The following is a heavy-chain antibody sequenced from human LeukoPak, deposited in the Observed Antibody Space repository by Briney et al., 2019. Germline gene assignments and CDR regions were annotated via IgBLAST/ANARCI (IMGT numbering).Heavy chain of an antibody. CDR2: ITPSGGT. CDR3: ARDRYGDGFAHLDY. J-gene: IGHJ4*02. CDR1: GYTFTSYA. Sequence: GASVKVSFKASGYTFTSYAIHWVRQAPGQGLEWMGWITPSGGTNYPQEFQGRVAITWDTSITTAYMDLSRLTSDDTAVYYCARDRYGDGFAHLDYWGQGALVTVSS. D-gene: IGHD5-24*01. V-gene: IGHV1-2*02.